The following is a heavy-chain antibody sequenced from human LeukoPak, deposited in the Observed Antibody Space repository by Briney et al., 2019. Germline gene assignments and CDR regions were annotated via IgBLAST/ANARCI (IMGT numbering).Heavy chain of an antibody. CDR3: AKPRRDGYNLGWYFDL. V-gene: IGHV3-43D*03. Sequence: GGSLRLSCAASGFTFDDYGMSWVRQAPGKGLEWVSLISWDGGTTYYADSVKGRFTISRDNSKNSLYLQMNSLRAEDTALYYCAKPRRDGYNLGWYFDLWGRGTLVTVSS. CDR2: ISWDGGTT. CDR1: GFTFDDYG. D-gene: IGHD5-24*01. J-gene: IGHJ2*01.